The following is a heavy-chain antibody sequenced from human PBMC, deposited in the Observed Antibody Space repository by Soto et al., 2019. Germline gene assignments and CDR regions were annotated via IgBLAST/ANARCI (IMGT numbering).Heavy chain of an antibody. J-gene: IGHJ3*02. CDR3: ARDAEGAFDI. V-gene: IGHV4-59*01. CDR2: IYYSGST. Sequence: QVQLQESGPGLVKPSETLSLTCTVSGGSISSYYWSWIRQPPGKGLEWIGYIYYSGSTNYNPSLKSRVTLSVDTSKNQFSLKLSSVTAADTAVYYCARDAEGAFDIWGQGTMVTVSS. CDR1: GGSISSYY.